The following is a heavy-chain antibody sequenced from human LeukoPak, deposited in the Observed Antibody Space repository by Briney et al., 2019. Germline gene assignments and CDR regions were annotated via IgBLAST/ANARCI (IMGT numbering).Heavy chain of an antibody. CDR3: ARDGSSFLS. Sequence: PGGSLRLSCAASGFTFSSYAMSWVRQAPGKGLEWVSTMSGSGGSIYYTDSVKGRFTISRDNSKSTLYLQMNTLRAEDTAVYYCARDGSSFLSWGQGTLVTVSS. CDR2: MSGSGGSI. CDR1: GFTFSSYA. J-gene: IGHJ5*02. V-gene: IGHV3-23*01. D-gene: IGHD6-6*01.